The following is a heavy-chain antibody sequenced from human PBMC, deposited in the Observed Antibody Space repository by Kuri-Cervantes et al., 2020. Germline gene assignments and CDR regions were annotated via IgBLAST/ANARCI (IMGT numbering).Heavy chain of an antibody. Sequence: SGPTLVKPTQTLTLTCTFSGFSLSTSGMCVSWVRQPPGKALEWLALIDWEGDKNYNPSLKTSLTISKDTSRNQVVLTMTNMYPVDTATYYCARSLWSGVYSSFDYWGQGILVTVSS. D-gene: IGHD3-3*01. CDR3: ARSLWSGVYSSFDY. J-gene: IGHJ4*02. CDR2: IDWEGDK. V-gene: IGHV2-70*19. CDR1: GFSLSTSGMC.